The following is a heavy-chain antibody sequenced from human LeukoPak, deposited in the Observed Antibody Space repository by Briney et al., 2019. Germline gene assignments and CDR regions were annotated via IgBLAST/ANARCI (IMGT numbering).Heavy chain of an antibody. D-gene: IGHD3-22*01. CDR1: GFTFSDYY. Sequence: LRLSCAASGFTFSDYYMSWNRQAPGKGLEWIGSIYYSGSTYYNPSLKSRVTISVDTSKNQFSLKLSSVTAADTAVYYCARGYYYDSQDYWGQGTLVTVSS. V-gene: IGHV4-38-2*01. CDR2: IYYSGST. CDR3: ARGYYYDSQDY. J-gene: IGHJ4*02.